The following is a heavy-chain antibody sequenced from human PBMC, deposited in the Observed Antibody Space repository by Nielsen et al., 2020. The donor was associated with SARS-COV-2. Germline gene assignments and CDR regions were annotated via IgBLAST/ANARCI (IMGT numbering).Heavy chain of an antibody. V-gene: IGHV5-51*01. Sequence: GESLKISCKGSGYTFTTSWIGWVRQMPGKGLEWLGIIYPEDSDTRYSPSFEGQATLSVDKSITTAYLQWSSLKVSDSAMYYCARHLVTGPGAFDIWGQGTMVTVSS. D-gene: IGHD2-2*01. J-gene: IGHJ3*02. CDR1: GYTFTTSW. CDR3: ARHLVTGPGAFDI. CDR2: IYPEDSDT.